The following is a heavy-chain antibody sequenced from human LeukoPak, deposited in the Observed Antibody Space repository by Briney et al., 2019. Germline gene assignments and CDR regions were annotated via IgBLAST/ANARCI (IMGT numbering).Heavy chain of an antibody. CDR2: INTNTGSP. Sequence: ASVKVYCKASGYTFRTCPMNCMRQAPGQWLEWMGWINTNTGSPTYAQGLTGRFVFSLDTSVSTAFLQISSLKAEDTALYYCVRGIDTTGYFNYWGQGTLVTVSS. CDR1: GYTFRTCP. V-gene: IGHV7-4-1*02. CDR3: VRGIDTTGYFNY. D-gene: IGHD3-22*01. J-gene: IGHJ4*02.